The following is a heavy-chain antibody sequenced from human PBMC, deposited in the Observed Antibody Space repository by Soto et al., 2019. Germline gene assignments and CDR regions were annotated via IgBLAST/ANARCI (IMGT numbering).Heavy chain of an antibody. V-gene: IGHV4-59*01. CDR3: ARDLAAAGTYLDP. J-gene: IGHJ5*02. CDR1: GGSISSYY. Sequence: QVQLQESGPGLVKPSETLSLTCTVSGGSISSYYWSWIRQPPGKGLQWIGLIYYSGNTNYNPSLKGRVTISVDTSKNQFSLKLSSVTAADTAVYYCARDLAAAGTYLDPWGQGTLVTVSS. D-gene: IGHD6-13*01. CDR2: IYYSGNT.